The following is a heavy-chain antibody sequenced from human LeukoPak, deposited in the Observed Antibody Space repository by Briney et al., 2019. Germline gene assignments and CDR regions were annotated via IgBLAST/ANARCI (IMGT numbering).Heavy chain of an antibody. CDR2: INPNSGDT. CDR1: GYTLTDYY. J-gene: IGHJ4*02. Sequence: ASVKVSCKASGYTLTDYYMHWVRLAPGQGLEWMGWINPNSGDTNYAEKFQGRVTMTRDTSISTAYMEVSSLRSDDTAVYYCAREDSSSWAIDFWGQGTLVTVSS. V-gene: IGHV1-2*02. CDR3: AREDSSSWAIDF. D-gene: IGHD6-6*01.